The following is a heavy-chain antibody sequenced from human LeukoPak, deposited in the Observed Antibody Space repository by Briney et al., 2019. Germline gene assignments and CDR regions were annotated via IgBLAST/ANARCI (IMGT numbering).Heavy chain of an antibody. CDR2: IYYSGTT. CDR1: GGSISSRSYY. Sequence: PSETLSLTCAVSGGSISSRSYYWGWIRQPPGEGLEWIGNIYYSGTTYYNPSLKSRVTISVDTSKNQFSLKLTSVTAANTAVYHCARIEQWLVRYWYFDLWGRGTLVTVSS. J-gene: IGHJ2*01. D-gene: IGHD6-19*01. V-gene: IGHV4-39*07. CDR3: ARIEQWLVRYWYFDL.